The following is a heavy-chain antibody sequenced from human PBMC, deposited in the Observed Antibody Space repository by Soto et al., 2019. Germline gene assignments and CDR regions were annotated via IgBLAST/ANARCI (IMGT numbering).Heavy chain of an antibody. J-gene: IGHJ5*02. V-gene: IGHV4-39*01. CDR3: ARLGYSDYDRGFDR. CDR2: IYYSGST. D-gene: IGHD5-12*01. CDR1: GGSISINNYY. Sequence: SETLSLTCTVSGGSISINNYYWGWIRQPPGKGLEWIGNIYYSGSTYYNPSLKSRVTISVDTSKNQFSLKLSSVTAADTAVYYCARLGYSDYDRGFDRWGQGTLVTVS.